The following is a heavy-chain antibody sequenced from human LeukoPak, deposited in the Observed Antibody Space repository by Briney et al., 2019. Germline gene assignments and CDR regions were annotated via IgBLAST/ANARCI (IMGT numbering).Heavy chain of an antibody. CDR3: GKVLMAAAAWNNWFEP. CDR1: GGSISSGSYY. V-gene: IGHV4-61*02. CDR2: IYTSGST. Sequence: SQTLSLTCTVSGGSISSGSYYWSWIRQPAGKGLEWIGRIYTSGSTNYNPSLKSRVTISVDTSKNQFSLKLSSVTAADTAVYYCGKVLMAAAAWNNWFEPWGQGTLVTVSS. D-gene: IGHD6-13*01. J-gene: IGHJ5*02.